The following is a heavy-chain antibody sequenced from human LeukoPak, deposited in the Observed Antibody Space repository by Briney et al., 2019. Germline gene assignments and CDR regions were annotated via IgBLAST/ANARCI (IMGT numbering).Heavy chain of an antibody. J-gene: IGHJ4*02. V-gene: IGHV4-30-4*08. D-gene: IGHD2-2*01. CDR3: ARGVSVVVVPAATFDY. CDR1: GGSISSGSYY. Sequence: SETLSLTCTVSGGSISSGSYYWSWIRQPPGKGLEWIGYIYYSGSTYYNPSLKSRVTISVDTSKNQFSLKLSSVTAADTAVYYCARGVSVVVVPAATFDYWGQGTLVTVSS. CDR2: IYYSGST.